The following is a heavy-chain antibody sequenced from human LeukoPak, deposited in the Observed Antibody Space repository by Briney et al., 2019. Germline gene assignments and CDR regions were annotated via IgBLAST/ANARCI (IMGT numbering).Heavy chain of an antibody. CDR2: MNPNSGNT. D-gene: IGHD3-3*01. CDR1: GYTFTSYD. V-gene: IGHV1-8*01. CDR3: ARNFWSGYYYYYGMDV. Sequence: ASVKVSCKASGYTFTSYDINWVRQATGQGLEWMGWMNPNSGNTGYAQKFQGRVTMTRNTSISTAYMELSSLRSEDTAVYYCARNFWSGYYYYYGMDVWGQGTTVIVSS. J-gene: IGHJ6*02.